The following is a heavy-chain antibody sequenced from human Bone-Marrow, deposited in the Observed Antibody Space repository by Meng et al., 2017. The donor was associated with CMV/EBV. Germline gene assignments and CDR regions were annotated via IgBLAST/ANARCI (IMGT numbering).Heavy chain of an antibody. CDR2: IHYSGST. J-gene: IGHJ4*02. Sequence: SETLSLTCTVSGGSIDSYYWSWIRQPPGKGLEWIGYIHYSGSTNYNPSLESRVTISIDTSKNQFSLKLTSVTAADTAVYYCARGGYSSSSVETAWGQGQLVPVYS. CDR3: ARGGYSSSSVETA. CDR1: GGSIDSYY. V-gene: IGHV4-59*01. D-gene: IGHD6-6*01.